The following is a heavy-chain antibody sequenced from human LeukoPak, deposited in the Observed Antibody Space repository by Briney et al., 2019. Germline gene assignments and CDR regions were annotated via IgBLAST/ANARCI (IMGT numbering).Heavy chain of an antibody. Sequence: SETLSLTCTVSGGSFSGYYWSWIRQPPGKGLEWIGEINHSGSTNYNPSLKSRVTISVDTSKNQFSLKLSSVTAADTAVYYCARHGPYYYDSSGKIDYWGQGTLVTVSS. CDR1: GGSFSGYY. V-gene: IGHV4-34*01. CDR2: INHSGST. CDR3: ARHGPYYYDSSGKIDY. J-gene: IGHJ4*02. D-gene: IGHD3-22*01.